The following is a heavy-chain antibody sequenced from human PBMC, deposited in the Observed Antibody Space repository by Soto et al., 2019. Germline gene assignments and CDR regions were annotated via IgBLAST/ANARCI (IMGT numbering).Heavy chain of an antibody. J-gene: IGHJ4*02. V-gene: IGHV3-33*01. CDR3: ARAFDESYNSAWYFDY. CDR2: IWYDGSNK. CDR1: GFTFSSYG. Sequence: QVQLVESGGGVVQPGRSLRLSCAASGFTFSSYGMHWVRQAPGKGLEWVAVIWYDGSNKYYADSVKGRFTISRDNSKNTLYLQINSLRAEDTAVYYCARAFDESYNSAWYFDYWGEGTLVTVSS. D-gene: IGHD1-26*01.